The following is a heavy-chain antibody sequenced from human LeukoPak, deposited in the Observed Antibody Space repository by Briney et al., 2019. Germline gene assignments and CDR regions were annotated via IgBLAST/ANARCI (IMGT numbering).Heavy chain of an antibody. D-gene: IGHD5-12*01. CDR1: GFTFSSYA. V-gene: IGHV3-23*01. CDR3: AKVSLRGYSGYPWDSAFDI. Sequence: PGGSLRLSCAASGFTFSSYAMSWVRQAPGKGLEWVSAISGSGGSTYYADSVKGRFTISRDNSKNTLYLQMNSLRAEDTAVYYCAKVSLRGYSGYPWDSAFDIWGQGTMVTVSS. J-gene: IGHJ3*02. CDR2: ISGSGGST.